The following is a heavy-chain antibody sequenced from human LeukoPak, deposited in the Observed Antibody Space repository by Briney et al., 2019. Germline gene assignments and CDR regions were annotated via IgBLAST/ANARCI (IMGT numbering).Heavy chain of an antibody. Sequence: SDTLSLTCTVSGGSISSSSYYWGWIRQPPGKGLEWIGSIYYSGTTHYNPSLKSRVTISVDTTKNQFSLKLSSVTAADTAVYFGARDGEMATIENYFEYWGQGTLVTVSS. J-gene: IGHJ4*02. CDR1: GGSISSSSYY. CDR3: ARDGEMATIENYFEY. D-gene: IGHD5-24*01. V-gene: IGHV4-39*07. CDR2: IYYSGTT.